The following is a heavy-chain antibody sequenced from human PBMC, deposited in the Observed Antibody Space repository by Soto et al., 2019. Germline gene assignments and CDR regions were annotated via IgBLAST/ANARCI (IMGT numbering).Heavy chain of an antibody. V-gene: IGHV3-30-3*02. CDR2: ISYDGSTR. D-gene: IGHD6-19*01. J-gene: IGHJ4*02. CDR3: AKQFSGWSYYFDY. Sequence: QVQLVESGGGVVQPGRSLRLSCAASGFTFSTNAMHWVRQAPGKGLEWVAVISYDGSTRYYADSMKGRFTISRDNSKNTLYLQMNNLRAEDTAVYYCAKQFSGWSYYFDYWDQGTLVTVSS. CDR1: GFTFSTNA.